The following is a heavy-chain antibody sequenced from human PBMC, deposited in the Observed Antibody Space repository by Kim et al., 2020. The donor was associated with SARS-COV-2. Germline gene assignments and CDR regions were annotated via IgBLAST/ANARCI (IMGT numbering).Heavy chain of an antibody. V-gene: IGHV4-39*01. J-gene: IGHJ4*02. CDR2: IYYSGAT. CDR3: ARRNNFDY. Sequence: SETLSLTCSVSGGSISDSRPHWGWIRQPPGKGLEWIGSIYYSGATYYNPSLKSRVTISIYTSKTQFSLKLTSVTAADTAVYYCARRNNFDYQGQGTLASVSS. CDR1: GGSISDSRPH.